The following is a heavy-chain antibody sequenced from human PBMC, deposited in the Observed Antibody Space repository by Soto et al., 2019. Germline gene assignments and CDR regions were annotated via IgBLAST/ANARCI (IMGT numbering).Heavy chain of an antibody. CDR1: GYTFTSYD. CDR3: ARDHSSGWYGPYYYYGMDV. D-gene: IGHD6-19*01. Sequence: QVQLVQSGAEVKKPGASVKVSCKASGYTFTSYDINWVRQATGQGLEWMGWMNPNSGNTSYAQKFQGRATMTRNTSISTAYMELSSLRSEDTAVYYCARDHSSGWYGPYYYYGMDVWGQGTTVTVSS. V-gene: IGHV1-8*01. CDR2: MNPNSGNT. J-gene: IGHJ6*02.